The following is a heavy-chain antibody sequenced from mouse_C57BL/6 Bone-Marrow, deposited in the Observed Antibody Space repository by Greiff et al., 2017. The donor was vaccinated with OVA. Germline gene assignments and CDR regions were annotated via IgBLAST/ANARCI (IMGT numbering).Heavy chain of an antibody. CDR2: ILPGSGST. J-gene: IGHJ3*01. D-gene: IGHD1-1*01. CDR1: GYTFTGYW. CDR3: ASLDGSREAWFAY. V-gene: IGHV1-9*01. Sequence: QVQLQQSGAELMKPGASVKLSCKATGYTFTGYWIEWVKQRPGHGLELIGEILPGSGSTNYNEKIKGKATFTADTSSNTAYMQLSSLRTEDSAIYYCASLDGSREAWFAYWGQGTLVTVSA.